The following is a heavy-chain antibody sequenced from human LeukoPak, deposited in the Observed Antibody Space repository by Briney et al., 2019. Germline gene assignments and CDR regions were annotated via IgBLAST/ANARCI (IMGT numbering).Heavy chain of an antibody. CDR3: AREPVDTAMVTTLDGNY. V-gene: IGHV1-2*02. J-gene: IGHJ4*02. CDR1: GYTFTGYY. Sequence: GASVKVSCKASGYTFTGYYMHWVRQAPGQVLEWMGWINPNSGGTNYAQKFQGRVTMTRDTSISTAYMELSRLRSDDRAVYYCAREPVDTAMVTTLDGNYWGQGTLVTVSS. CDR2: INPNSGGT. D-gene: IGHD5-18*01.